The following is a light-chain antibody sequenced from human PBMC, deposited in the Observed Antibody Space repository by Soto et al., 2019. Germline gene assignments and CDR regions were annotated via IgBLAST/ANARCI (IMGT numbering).Light chain of an antibody. J-gene: IGLJ3*02. Sequence: QSVLTQPPSVSVAPGQRVTISCTGSSSKVGGGYPVQWYQQLPGTAPKLLIYNGDYRPSGVPDRFSGSKSATSASLAITGIRAEDEAVYFCQSYDRDLTGWAFGGGTKLTVL. CDR3: QSYDRDLTGWA. V-gene: IGLV1-40*01. CDR1: SSKVGGGYP. CDR2: NGD.